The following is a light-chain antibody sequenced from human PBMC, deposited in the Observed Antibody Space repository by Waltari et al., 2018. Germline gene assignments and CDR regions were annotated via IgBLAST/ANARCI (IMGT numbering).Light chain of an antibody. J-gene: IGKJ3*01. V-gene: IGKV2-28*01. CDR3: MQQLQTPRS. Sequence: DIVMTQSPLSLPVTPGESASFSWRSSQSLLHSNGKNYLDWYVQKPGQSPQLLICMGSNRASGVPDRFSGSGSGTDVTLEISRVEPEDVGIYYCMQQLQTPRSFGPGTKVEIK. CDR2: MGS. CDR1: QSLLHSNGKNY.